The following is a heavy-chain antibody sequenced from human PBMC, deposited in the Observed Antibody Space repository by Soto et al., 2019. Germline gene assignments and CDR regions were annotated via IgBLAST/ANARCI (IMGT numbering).Heavy chain of an antibody. D-gene: IGHD2-2*02. J-gene: IGHJ4*02. CDR3: AKQSKWSSTSCYSGGSTCPLDC. Sequence: LRLSCAVSGFTFSTHAMSWVRQSPGKGLEWVSGTSATGSTTYYADSVKGQFTISRDNSKNTLYLQMNSLRAEDTAIYYCAKQSKWSSTSCYSGGSTCPLDCWGQGTLVTVSS. CDR1: GFTFSTHA. V-gene: IGHV3-23*01. CDR2: TSATGSTT.